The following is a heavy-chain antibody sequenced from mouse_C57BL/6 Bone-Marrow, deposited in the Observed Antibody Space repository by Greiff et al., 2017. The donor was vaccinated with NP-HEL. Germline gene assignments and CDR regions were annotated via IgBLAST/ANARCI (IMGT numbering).Heavy chain of an antibody. CDR2: IFPGSGST. D-gene: IGHD2-12*01. V-gene: IGHV1-75*01. J-gene: IGHJ4*01. Sequence: VQLQQSGPELVKPGASVKISCKASGYTFTDYYINWVKQRPGQGLEWIGWIFPGSGSTYYNEKFKGKATLTVDKSSSTAYMLLSSLTSEDSAVXFCARYYKRVYYAMDYWGQGTSVTVSS. CDR3: ARYYKRVYYAMDY. CDR1: GYTFTDYY.